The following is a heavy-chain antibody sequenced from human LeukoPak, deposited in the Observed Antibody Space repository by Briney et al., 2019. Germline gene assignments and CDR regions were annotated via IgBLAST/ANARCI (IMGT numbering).Heavy chain of an antibody. CDR3: ARDYTYYYDDSGPHYYFDY. J-gene: IGHJ4*02. Sequence: GGSLRLSCAASGFTFSTYWMSWVRPAPGEGLEWVANINQDGREKYSVDSVKGRFTISRDNAKNSLYLQMNSLRAEDTAVYYCARDYTYYYDDSGPHYYFDYWGQGTLVTVSP. CDR2: INQDGREK. CDR1: GFTFSTYW. V-gene: IGHV3-7*04. D-gene: IGHD3-22*01.